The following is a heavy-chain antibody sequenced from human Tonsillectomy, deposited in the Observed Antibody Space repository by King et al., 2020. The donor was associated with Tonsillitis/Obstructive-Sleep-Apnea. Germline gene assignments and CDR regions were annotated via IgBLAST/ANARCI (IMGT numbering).Heavy chain of an antibody. V-gene: IGHV2-5*02. CDR3: AHRTPTRLRSAFDI. CDR2: IYWDDDK. Sequence: TLKESGPTLVKPTQTLTLTCTFSGFSLSTSGVGVGWIRQPPGKALEWLALIYWDDDKRYSPSLKSRLTITKDTSKNQVVLTMTNMDPVDTATYYLAHRTPTRLRSAFDIWGQGTMVTVSS. D-gene: IGHD3-16*01. J-gene: IGHJ3*02. CDR1: GFSLSTSGVG.